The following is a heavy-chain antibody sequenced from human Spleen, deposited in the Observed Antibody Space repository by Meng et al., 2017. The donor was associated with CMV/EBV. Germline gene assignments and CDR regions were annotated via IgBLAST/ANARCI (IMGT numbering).Heavy chain of an antibody. CDR3: ARVAVAGISNWFDP. D-gene: IGHD6-19*01. CDR1: GGSLRSNV. J-gene: IGHJ5*02. Sequence: GGSLRSNVISWFRQAPGQGPEWMGGLIPILQTTIYAQKFEGRLTITTDAATNTGYMELSSLRSDDTAVYYCARVAVAGISNWFDPWGQGTLVTVSS. V-gene: IGHV1-69*05. CDR2: LIPILQTT.